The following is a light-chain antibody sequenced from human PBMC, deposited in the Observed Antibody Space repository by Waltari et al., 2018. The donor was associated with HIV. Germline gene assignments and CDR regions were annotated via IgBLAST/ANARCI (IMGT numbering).Light chain of an antibody. J-gene: IGLJ2*01. V-gene: IGLV1-44*01. CDR3: AALDDRMSGYVV. Sequence: QSGLTQPPSASGAPGQRVIISCSGSMSNIGTNSVNWYQQLPGTAPKLLIYINDHRPSGVPDRFSGSKSGTSASLAISGLQSEDEATYYCAALDDRMSGYVVFGGGTKLTVL. CDR2: IND. CDR1: MSNIGTNS.